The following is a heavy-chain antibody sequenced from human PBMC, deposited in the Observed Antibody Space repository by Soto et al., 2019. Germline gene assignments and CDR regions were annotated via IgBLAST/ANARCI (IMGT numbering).Heavy chain of an antibody. CDR2: INPNSGGT. V-gene: IGHV1-2*04. CDR3: ARDRNDSWSGYPQYNYYYYGMDV. J-gene: IGHJ6*02. D-gene: IGHD3-3*01. CDR1: GYTFTGYY. Sequence: ASVKVSCKACGYTFTGYYMHWVRQAPGQGLEWMGWINPNSGGTNYAQKFQGWVTMTRDTSISTAYMELSRLRSDDTAVYYCARDRNDSWSGYPQYNYYYYGMDVWGQGTTVTVSS.